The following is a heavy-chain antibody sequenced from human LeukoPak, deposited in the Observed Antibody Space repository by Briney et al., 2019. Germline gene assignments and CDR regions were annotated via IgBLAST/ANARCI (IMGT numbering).Heavy chain of an antibody. CDR1: GFSVSNTY. V-gene: IGHV3-53*04. CDR3: ARSAARLRYYYAMDV. CDR2: IYSGDSGVST. J-gene: IGHJ6*02. D-gene: IGHD6-6*01. Sequence: PGGSLRLSCAASGFSVSNTYMSWVRQAPGKGPEWVSVIYSGDSGVSTYYADSVKGRFTISRHNSKNTLYLQMSSLRAEDTAVYFCARSAARLRYYYAMDVWGQGTTVTVCS.